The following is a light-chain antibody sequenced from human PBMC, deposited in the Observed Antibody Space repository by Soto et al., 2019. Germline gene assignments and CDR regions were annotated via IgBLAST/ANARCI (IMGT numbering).Light chain of an antibody. CDR2: LAS. Sequence: DIVMTQSPLSLPVTPGEPASISCRSSQSLLHSSGYTYLNWYLQKPGQSPHLLIYLASNRASGVPGRFSGSGSGTDFTLKISRVEAEDVGVYYCMQALQTPLTFGQGKRLEIK. V-gene: IGKV2-28*01. J-gene: IGKJ5*01. CDR1: QSLLHSSGYTY. CDR3: MQALQTPLT.